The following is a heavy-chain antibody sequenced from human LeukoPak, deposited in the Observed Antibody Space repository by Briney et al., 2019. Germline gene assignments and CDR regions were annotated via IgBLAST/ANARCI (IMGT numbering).Heavy chain of an antibody. D-gene: IGHD1-14*01. CDR1: GFTFSSYA. Sequence: QPGGSLRLSCAASGFTFSSYAMHWVRQAPGKGLEWVAVISYDGSNQYYADSVKGRFAISRDTSKNTLYLQMNSLRSEDTAVYYCAKEATEVPMTFWGQGTLVTVSS. J-gene: IGHJ4*02. V-gene: IGHV3-30*09. CDR2: ISYDGSNQ. CDR3: AKEATEVPMTF.